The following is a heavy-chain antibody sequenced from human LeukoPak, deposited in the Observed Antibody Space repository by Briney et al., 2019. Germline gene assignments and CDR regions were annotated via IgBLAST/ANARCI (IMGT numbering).Heavy chain of an antibody. D-gene: IGHD3-3*01. CDR3: ARGGYYDFWSGEYYYYYGMDV. Sequence: GGSLRLSCAASGFTFSSYDMHWVRHATGKGLEWVSAIGTAGDTYYPGSVKGRFTISRENAKNSLYLQMNSLRAGDTAVYYCARGGYYDFWSGEYYYYYGMDVWGQGTTVTVSS. CDR1: GFTFSSYD. V-gene: IGHV3-13*01. J-gene: IGHJ6*02. CDR2: IGTAGDT.